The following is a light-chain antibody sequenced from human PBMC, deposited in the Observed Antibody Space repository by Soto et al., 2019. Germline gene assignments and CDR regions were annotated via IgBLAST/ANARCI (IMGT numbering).Light chain of an antibody. CDR1: SSDVGGYED. J-gene: IGLJ2*01. CDR2: DVS. Sequence: QSVLTQPASVSGSPGQSITSSCTGTSSDVGGYEDVSWYQQHPGTAPKLVIYDVSNRPSGVSNRFSGSKSGNTASLTISGLQAEDEADYYCSSYTSSSTVVFGGGTKLTVL. CDR3: SSYTSSSTVV. V-gene: IGLV2-14*01.